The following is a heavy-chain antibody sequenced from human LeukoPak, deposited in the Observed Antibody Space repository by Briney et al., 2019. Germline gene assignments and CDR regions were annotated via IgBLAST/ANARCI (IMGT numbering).Heavy chain of an antibody. J-gene: IGHJ4*02. CDR3: ARGMTTVTPHLDY. Sequence: SETLSLTCTVSGGSISSSSYYWGWIRQPPGKGLEWIGSIYYSGSTYYNPSLKSRVTISVDTSKNQFSLKLSSVTAADTAVYYCARGMTTVTPHLDYWGQGTLVTVSS. CDR2: IYYSGST. V-gene: IGHV4-39*07. D-gene: IGHD4-17*01. CDR1: GGSISSSSYY.